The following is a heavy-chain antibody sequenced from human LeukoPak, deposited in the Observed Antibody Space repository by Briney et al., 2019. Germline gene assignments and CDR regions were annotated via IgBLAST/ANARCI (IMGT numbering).Heavy chain of an antibody. CDR3: ARDRAAAGTGY. D-gene: IGHD6-13*01. V-gene: IGHV4-39*07. CDR2: IYYSGST. Sequence: SETLSLTCTVSGGSISSYYWSWIRQPPGKGLEWIGSIYYSGSTYYNPSLKSRVTISVDTSKNQFSLKLSSVTAADTAVYYCARDRAAAGTGYWGQGTLVTVSS. CDR1: GGSISSYY. J-gene: IGHJ4*02.